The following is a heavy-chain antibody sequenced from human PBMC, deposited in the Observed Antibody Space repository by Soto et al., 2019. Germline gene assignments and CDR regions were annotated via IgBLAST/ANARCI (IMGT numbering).Heavy chain of an antibody. J-gene: IGHJ3*02. CDR1: VYSLTSNC. Sequence: PGESLKISCKGSVYSLTSNCVGWVRQMPGKGLEWMGIIYPGDSDTRYSPSFQGQVTISADKSISTAYLQWSSLKASDTAMYYCARHGETDASDTWGEGTMVPVPS. V-gene: IGHV5-51*01. CDR3: ARHGETDASDT. CDR2: IYPGDSDT.